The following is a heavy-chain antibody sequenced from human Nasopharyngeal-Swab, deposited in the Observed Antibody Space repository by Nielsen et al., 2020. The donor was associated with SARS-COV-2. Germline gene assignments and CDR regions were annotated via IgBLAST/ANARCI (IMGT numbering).Heavy chain of an antibody. CDR1: GFTFSSYA. J-gene: IGHJ4*02. D-gene: IGHD1-26*01. CDR3: ARTGGSYFDY. V-gene: IGHV3-30-3*01. Sequence: GGSLTLSCAASGFTFSSYAMSWVRQAPGKGLEWVAVISYDGSNKYYPDSVKGRFTISRDNSKNTMYLQMNSLRAEDTAVYYCARTGGSYFDYWGQGTLVTVSS. CDR2: ISYDGSNK.